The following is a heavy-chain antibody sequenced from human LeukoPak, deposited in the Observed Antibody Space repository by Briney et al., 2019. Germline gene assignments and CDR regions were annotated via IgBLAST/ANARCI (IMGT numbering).Heavy chain of an antibody. CDR3: ARTVRTPPYYFDY. Sequence: PGRSLRLSCAASGFTLSRYGMHWVRHAPGKGREWVAVIWYDGSIKYYADSVKGRFTISKENSKNTLDLQMNSLRAEDTAVYYCARTVRTPPYYFDYWGQGTLVTVSS. CDR2: IWYDGSIK. D-gene: IGHD4-17*01. CDR1: GFTLSRYG. J-gene: IGHJ4*02. V-gene: IGHV3-33*01.